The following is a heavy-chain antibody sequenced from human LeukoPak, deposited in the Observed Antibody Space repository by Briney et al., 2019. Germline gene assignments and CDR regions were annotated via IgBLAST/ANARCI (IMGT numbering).Heavy chain of an antibody. CDR2: IIPIFGTA. V-gene: IGHV1-69*05. CDR1: GGTFSSYA. Sequence: GASVKVSCKASGGTFSSYAISWVRQAPGQGLEWMGGIIPIFGTANYAQKFQGRVTITTDESTSTAYMELSSLRSEDTAVYYCARGIIAGPSYYYYMDVWGKGTTVTVSS. CDR3: ARGIIAGPSYYYYMDV. J-gene: IGHJ6*03. D-gene: IGHD6-13*01.